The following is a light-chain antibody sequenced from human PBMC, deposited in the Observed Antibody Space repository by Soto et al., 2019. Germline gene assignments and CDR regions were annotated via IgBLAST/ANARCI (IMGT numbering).Light chain of an antibody. Sequence: QSALTQPPSASGSPGQSVTISCTGTSSDVGAYDRVSWYQQHPGKPPKLIIYAVTDRTSGVPDRFSGSKSGNTASLTISGLQAEDEADYSCCSYATGATWVFGGGTKLTVL. J-gene: IGLJ3*02. CDR1: SSDVGAYDR. V-gene: IGLV2-8*01. CDR3: CSYATGATWV. CDR2: AVT.